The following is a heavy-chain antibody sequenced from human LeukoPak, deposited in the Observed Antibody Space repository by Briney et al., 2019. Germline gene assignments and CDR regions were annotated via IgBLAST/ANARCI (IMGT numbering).Heavy chain of an antibody. D-gene: IGHD5-24*01. V-gene: IGHV3-21*01. CDR1: GFTFSSYS. CDR2: ISSSSSYI. Sequence: GGSLRLSCAASGFTFSSYSMNWVRQAPGKGLEWVSSISSSSSYIYYADSVKGRFTIFRDNAKNSLYLQMNSLRAEDTAVYYCARDLVTMATGLDYWGQGTLVTVSS. CDR3: ARDLVTMATGLDY. J-gene: IGHJ4*02.